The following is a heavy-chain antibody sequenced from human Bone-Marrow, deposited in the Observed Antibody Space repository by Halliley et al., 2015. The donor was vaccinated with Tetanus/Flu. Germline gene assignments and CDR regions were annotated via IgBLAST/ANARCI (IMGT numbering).Heavy chain of an antibody. J-gene: IGHJ4*02. Sequence: QLVQSGAEVKKPGESLKISCQGSGFTFPLFWIAWVRQMPGKGLEWLGVIYLGDSVTRYSPSFQGQVPISADKSIGTAYLQWSSLQPPARPFFYCAGALSSPYFSLSGWGRGPLVRVSS. V-gene: IGHV5-51*01. CDR1: GFTFPLFW. D-gene: IGHD3-10*01. CDR2: IYLGDSVT. CDR3: AGALSSPYFSLSG.